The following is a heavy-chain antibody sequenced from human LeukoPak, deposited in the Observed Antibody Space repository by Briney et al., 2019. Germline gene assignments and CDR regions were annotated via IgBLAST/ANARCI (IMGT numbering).Heavy chain of an antibody. D-gene: IGHD1-26*01. J-gene: IGHJ3*02. V-gene: IGHV4-39*01. CDR1: GGSISSSSYY. CDR2: IYYSGST. CDR3: ARHRGGNSGSYYRAFDI. Sequence: PSETLSLTCTVSGGSISSSSYYWGWIRQPPGKGLEWIGSIYYSGSTYYNPSLKSRVTISVDTSKNQFSLKLSSVTAADTAVYYSARHRGGNSGSYYRAFDIWGQGTMVTVSS.